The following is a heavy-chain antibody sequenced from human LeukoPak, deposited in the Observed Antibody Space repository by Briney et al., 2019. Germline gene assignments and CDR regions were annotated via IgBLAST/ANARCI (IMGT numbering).Heavy chain of an antibody. Sequence: GGSLRLSCAASGFTFSSSGMHWVRQAPGKGLEWVAVISYDGSNKYYADSVKGRFTFSGDNSKNTLYLQMNSLRAEDTAVYYCAKEYCSNSVCHSLDYWGQGTLVTVSS. CDR3: AKEYCSNSVCHSLDY. J-gene: IGHJ4*02. CDR1: GFTFSSSG. CDR2: ISYDGSNK. D-gene: IGHD2-8*01. V-gene: IGHV3-30*18.